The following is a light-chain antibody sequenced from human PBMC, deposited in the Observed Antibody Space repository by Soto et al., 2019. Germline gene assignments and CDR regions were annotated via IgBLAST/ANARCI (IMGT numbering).Light chain of an antibody. J-gene: IGKJ1*01. CDR2: GAS. Sequence: IVLTQSPGTLYLSPGERATLSCRATQTISSNYLAWYQQKPGQAPKLLIHGASTRSTGIPDRFSGSGSGTDFTLTISSLEPEDFAVYYCTLYGSPPKTFGQGTKVEV. CDR1: QTISSNY. CDR3: TLYGSPPKT. V-gene: IGKV3-20*01.